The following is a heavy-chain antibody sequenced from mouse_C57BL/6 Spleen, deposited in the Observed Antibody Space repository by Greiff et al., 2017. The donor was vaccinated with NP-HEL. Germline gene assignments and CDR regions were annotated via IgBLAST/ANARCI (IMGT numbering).Heavy chain of an antibody. CDR3: ARDCGSSLYAMDY. D-gene: IGHD1-1*01. J-gene: IGHJ4*01. CDR1: GYTFTSYW. V-gene: IGHV1-7*01. Sequence: VQLQQSGAELAKPGASVKLSCKASGYTFTSYWMHWVKQRPGQGLEWIGYINPSSGYTKYNQKFKDKATLTADKSSSTAYMQLISLTYEDSAVYYCARDCGSSLYAMDYWGQGTSVTVSS. CDR2: INPSSGYT.